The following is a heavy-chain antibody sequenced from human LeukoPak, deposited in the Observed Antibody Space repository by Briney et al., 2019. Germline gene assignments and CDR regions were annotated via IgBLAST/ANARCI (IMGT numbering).Heavy chain of an antibody. CDR1: GGTFNSYA. D-gene: IGHD3-22*01. CDR3: ARKDSYDSSEVYFQH. CDR2: IIPIFGTA. V-gene: IGHV1-69*05. J-gene: IGHJ1*01. Sequence: SVKVSCKASGGTFNSYAISWVRQAPGQGLEWMGRIIPIFGTANYAQKFQGRGKITTDESTSTAYMELSSLRSEDTAVYYCARKDSYDSSEVYFQHWGQGTLVTVSS.